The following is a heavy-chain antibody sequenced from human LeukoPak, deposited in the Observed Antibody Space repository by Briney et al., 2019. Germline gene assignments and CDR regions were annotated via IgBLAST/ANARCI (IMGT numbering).Heavy chain of an antibody. CDR1: GFTFSNYW. Sequence: PGGSLRLSCAASGFTFSNYWMSWVRQAPGKGLVWVSRINSDGSSTSYADSVKGRFTISRDNAKNTLYLQMNSLRAEDSAVYYCARDQGYYGPQGPCFDYWGQGTLVTVSS. V-gene: IGHV3-74*01. J-gene: IGHJ4*02. CDR2: INSDGSST. CDR3: ARDQGYYGPQGPCFDY. D-gene: IGHD3-10*01.